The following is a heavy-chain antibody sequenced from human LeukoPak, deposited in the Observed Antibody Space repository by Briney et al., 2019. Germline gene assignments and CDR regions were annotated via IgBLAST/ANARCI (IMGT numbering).Heavy chain of an antibody. V-gene: IGHV3-23*01. Sequence: TGGSLRLSCAASGLTFGSYAMSWVRQPPGKGLEWVSFISPNADRTSKADSVEGRFTISRDNPRNTLYLQMNSLRDDDTAVYYCAIMHGYYDGSGYWVQWGQGTLVTVSS. CDR1: GLTFGSYA. CDR3: AIMHGYYDGSGYWVQ. J-gene: IGHJ4*02. D-gene: IGHD3-22*01. CDR2: ISPNADRT.